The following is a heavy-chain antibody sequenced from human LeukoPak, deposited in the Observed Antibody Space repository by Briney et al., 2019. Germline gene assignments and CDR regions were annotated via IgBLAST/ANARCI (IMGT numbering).Heavy chain of an antibody. J-gene: IGHJ3*02. Sequence: GSLRLSCAASGFTFSSYSMNWVGQAPGKGLEWVSYISSSSSTIYYADSVKGRFTISRDNAKNSLYLQMNSLRDEDTAVYYCARAPSPRDAFDIWGQGTMVTVSS. CDR1: GFTFSSYS. V-gene: IGHV3-48*02. CDR3: ARAPSPRDAFDI. CDR2: ISSSSSTI.